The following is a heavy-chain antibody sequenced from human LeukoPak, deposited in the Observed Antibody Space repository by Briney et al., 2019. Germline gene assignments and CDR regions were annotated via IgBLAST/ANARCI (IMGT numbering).Heavy chain of an antibody. CDR2: IYTSGNT. J-gene: IGHJ6*02. CDR3: ARGRSTSYRPHYDYGMDV. CDR1: GGSISSGNYY. Sequence: SSETLSLTCTVSGGSISSGNYYWSWIRQPAGQGLEWIGHIYTSGNTNYNPSLKSQVTISADTSKNQFSLKLSSVTADGTAVYCFARGRSTSYRPHYDYGMDVWRERTRVTV. V-gene: IGHV4-61*09. D-gene: IGHD2-2*01.